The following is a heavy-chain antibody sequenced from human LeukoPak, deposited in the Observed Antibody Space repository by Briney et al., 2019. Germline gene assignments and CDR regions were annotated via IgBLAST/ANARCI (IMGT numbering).Heavy chain of an antibody. J-gene: IGHJ6*03. Sequence: GGSLRLSCAASGFTFSGSAMHWVRQASGKGLEWVGRIRSKANSYATAYAASVKGRFTISRDDSKNTAYLQMNSLKTEDTAVYYCTRHERWLPKKFYYYMDVWGKGTTVTVSS. D-gene: IGHD5-24*01. CDR1: GFTFSGSA. CDR3: TRHERWLPKKFYYYMDV. V-gene: IGHV3-73*01. CDR2: IRSKANSYAT.